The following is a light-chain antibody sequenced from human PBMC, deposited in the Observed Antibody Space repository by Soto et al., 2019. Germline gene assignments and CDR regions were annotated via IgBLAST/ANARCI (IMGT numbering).Light chain of an antibody. Sequence: DIQMTQSRSTLSGSVGDRVTITCLASQTISSWLAWYQQKPGKAPKILIYKASTLKSGVPSRFSVSGSGTEFTLTISRLQNDDFATYYCQHYNSYSEAFGQGTKVDIK. CDR3: QHYNSYSEA. J-gene: IGKJ1*01. CDR2: KAS. V-gene: IGKV1-5*03. CDR1: QTISSW.